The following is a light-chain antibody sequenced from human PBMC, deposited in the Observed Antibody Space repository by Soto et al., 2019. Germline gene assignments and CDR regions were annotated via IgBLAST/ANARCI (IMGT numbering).Light chain of an antibody. J-gene: IGKJ4*01. CDR3: QQYANHSPLT. CDR2: DAS. V-gene: IGKV1-33*01. CDR1: QDISNY. Sequence: DIQMTQSPSSLSASVGDRVTITCQASQDISNYLNWYQQKPGKAPKLLIYDASNLETGVPSRFSGSGSGTDFTFTISSLPPEDIATDYSQQYANHSPLTFGGGTKVEIK.